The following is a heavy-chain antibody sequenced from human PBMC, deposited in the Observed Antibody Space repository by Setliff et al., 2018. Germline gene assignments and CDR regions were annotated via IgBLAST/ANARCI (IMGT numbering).Heavy chain of an antibody. CDR1: GGSISSSSYY. D-gene: IGHD4-17*01. Sequence: RPSETLSLTCTVSGGSISSSSYYWGWIRQPPGKGLEWVSGINWNGGSTGYADSVKGRFTISRDNAKNSLYLQMNSLRAEDTALYYCARDPYGDYSPSDYWGQGTLVTVSS. J-gene: IGHJ4*02. CDR2: INWNGGST. V-gene: IGHV3-20*04. CDR3: ARDPYGDYSPSDY.